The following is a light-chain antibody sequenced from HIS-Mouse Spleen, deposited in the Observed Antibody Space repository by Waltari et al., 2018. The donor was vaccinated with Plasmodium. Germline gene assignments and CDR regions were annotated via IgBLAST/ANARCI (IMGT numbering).Light chain of an antibody. Sequence: SYELTQPPSVSVSPGQTARITCSGDAFPTKYAYWSQQKSGQAPVLVIYEDSKRPSGIPERFAGSSSGTMATLTISGAQVEDEADYYCYSTDSSGNHRVFGGGTKLTVL. CDR3: YSTDSSGNHRV. J-gene: IGLJ3*02. V-gene: IGLV3-10*01. CDR1: AFPTKY. CDR2: EDS.